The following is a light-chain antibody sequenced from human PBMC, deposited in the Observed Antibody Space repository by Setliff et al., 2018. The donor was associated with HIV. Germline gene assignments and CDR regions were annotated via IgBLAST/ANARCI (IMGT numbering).Light chain of an antibody. V-gene: IGLV2-14*03. CDR2: DNT. CDR1: SSDIGGYSF. CDR3: SSYTSSSTYV. Sequence: QSVLTQPASVSGSPGQSITISCTGTSSDIGGYSFVSWYQQYPGEAPKLIISDNTKRPSGVSDRFSASKSGNTASLTISGLRAEDEADYYCSSYTSSSTYVFGLGTKVTVL. J-gene: IGLJ1*01.